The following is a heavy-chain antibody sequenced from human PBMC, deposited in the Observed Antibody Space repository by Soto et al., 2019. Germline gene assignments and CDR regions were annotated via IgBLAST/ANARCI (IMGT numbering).Heavy chain of an antibody. CDR3: AREYYRGFYLDY. Sequence: PGGSLGLSCAASGFTFTDYWTHSVRQAPGKGLVWVSRINSDGSRTSYADSVTGRFTISRDNAKNTRYVQRNSLRVADTAQDYSAREYYRGFYLDYWGQGTLVTVSA. CDR1: GFTFTDYW. D-gene: IGHD4-4*01. V-gene: IGHV3-74*01. J-gene: IGHJ4*02. CDR2: INSDGSRT.